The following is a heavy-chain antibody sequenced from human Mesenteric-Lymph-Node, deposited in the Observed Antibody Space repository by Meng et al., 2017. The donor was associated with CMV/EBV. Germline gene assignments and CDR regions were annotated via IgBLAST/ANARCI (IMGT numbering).Heavy chain of an antibody. CDR2: INDGGKSI. J-gene: IGHJ6*03. Sequence: GESLKTSCVGSGFSFSNDEMNWVRQTPGKGLEWVAYINDGGKSIYYADSVKGRFTISRDSARNSLLLQMTGLRAEDTGVYYCARVPWRFDYWDNPRYTPDQFYYLDVWGQGTPVTVSS. CDR1: GFSFSNDE. D-gene: IGHD3-16*02. V-gene: IGHV3-48*03. CDR3: ARVPWRFDYWDNPRYTPDQFYYLDV.